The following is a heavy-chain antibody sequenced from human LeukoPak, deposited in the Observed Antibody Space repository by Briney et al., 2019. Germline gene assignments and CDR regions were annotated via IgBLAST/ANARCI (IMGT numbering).Heavy chain of an antibody. D-gene: IGHD6-6*01. J-gene: IGHJ6*03. V-gene: IGHV3-33*06. CDR1: GFTFSSYG. Sequence: PGRSLRLSCAASGFTFSSYGMHWVRQAPGKGLEWVAVIWYDGSNKYYADSVKGRFTISRDNSKNTLYLQMNSLRAEDTAVYYCAKSWRGSSGYYYYYMDVWGKGTTVTVSS. CDR3: AKSWRGSSGYYYYYMDV. CDR2: IWYDGSNK.